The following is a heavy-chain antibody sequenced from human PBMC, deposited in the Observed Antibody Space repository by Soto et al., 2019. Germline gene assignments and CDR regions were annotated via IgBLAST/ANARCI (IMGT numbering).Heavy chain of an antibody. CDR3: AKDTYKSGPRNSFDY. D-gene: IGHD1-1*01. CDR2: ISGSGSRT. J-gene: IGHJ4*02. V-gene: IGHV3-23*01. Sequence: EVQLLESGGGLVRPGGSLRLSCGASGFTFSSYAMSWVRQAPGKGLEWVSGISGSGSRTYYADSVKGRYTISRDNSRNTLYLQMSSLGAEDTAIYYCAKDTYKSGPRNSFDYWGQGTLVTVSS. CDR1: GFTFSSYA.